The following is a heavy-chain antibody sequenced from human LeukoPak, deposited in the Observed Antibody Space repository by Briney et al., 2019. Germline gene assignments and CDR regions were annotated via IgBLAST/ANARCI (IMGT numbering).Heavy chain of an antibody. J-gene: IGHJ4*02. D-gene: IGHD2-21*01. V-gene: IGHV3-48*03. CDR2: ISSSGNAI. CDR1: GFPFSSYE. CDR3: AKAPVTTCRGAYCYPFDY. Sequence: PGGSLRLSCAASGFPFSSYEMNWVRQAPGKGLEWVSYISSSGNAIYYADSVKGRFTISRDSSKNTLFLQMNRLRPEDAAVYYCAKAPVTTCRGAYCYPFDYWGQGTLVTVSS.